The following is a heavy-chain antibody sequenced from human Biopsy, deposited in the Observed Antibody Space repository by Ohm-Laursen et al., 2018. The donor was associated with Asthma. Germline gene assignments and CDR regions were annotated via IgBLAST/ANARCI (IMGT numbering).Heavy chain of an antibody. CDR2: ISYSIEYSGST. V-gene: IGHV4-59*07. CDR3: SRNEIEDGSYFDN. Sequence: SDTLSLTCTVSGGSLSGYYWSWIRQSPGKGLEWIGYISYSIEYSGSTNYNPSLKSRVTISVDTSKNQFSLKLSSVTAADTAVYFCSRNEIEDGSYFDNWGQGTLVTVSS. J-gene: IGHJ4*02. CDR1: GGSLSGYY. D-gene: IGHD3-22*01.